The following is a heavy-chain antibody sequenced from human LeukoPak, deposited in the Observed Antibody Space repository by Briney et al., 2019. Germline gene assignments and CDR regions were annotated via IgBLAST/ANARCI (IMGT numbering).Heavy chain of an antibody. V-gene: IGHV3-30*02. J-gene: IGHJ4*02. Sequence: GGSLRLSCAGSGFTIGSYWMSWVRQAPGKGLEWVTFIRSDGSYGSYVYYAESVKGRFTVSRDNSKNTLYLQMSSLTTEDTAVYYCAKDRWVGSGWYYFDYWGQGTLVTVSS. CDR1: GFTIGSYW. CDR2: IRSDGSYG. D-gene: IGHD6-13*01. CDR3: AKDRWVGSGWYYFDY.